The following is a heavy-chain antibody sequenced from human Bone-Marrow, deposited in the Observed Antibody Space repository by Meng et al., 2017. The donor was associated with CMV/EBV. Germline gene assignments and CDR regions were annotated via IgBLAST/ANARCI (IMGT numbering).Heavy chain of an antibody. J-gene: IGHJ4*02. D-gene: IGHD2-21*02. CDR2: IQQDGSEK. CDR1: GFTFSNYW. V-gene: IGHV3-7*01. Sequence: GESLKISCAASGFTFSNYWMSWVRQAPGKGLEWVANIQQDGSEKYYVDSVKGRFTISRDNAKHSLYLQMNSLRAEDTAVYYCASGGDLTYWGQGTLVTSPQ. CDR3: ASGGDLTY.